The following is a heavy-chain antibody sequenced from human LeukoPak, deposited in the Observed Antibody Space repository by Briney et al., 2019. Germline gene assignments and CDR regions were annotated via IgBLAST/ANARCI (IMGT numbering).Heavy chain of an antibody. Sequence: SETLSLTCAVYGGSFSGYYWSWIRQPPGKGLEWIGEINHSGSINYNPSLKSRVTISVDTSKNQFSLKLSSVTAADTAVYYCARRGIVVVVAATNWFDPWGQGTLVTVSS. D-gene: IGHD2-15*01. CDR2: INHSGSI. CDR3: ARRGIVVVVAATNWFDP. J-gene: IGHJ5*02. V-gene: IGHV4-34*01. CDR1: GGSFSGYY.